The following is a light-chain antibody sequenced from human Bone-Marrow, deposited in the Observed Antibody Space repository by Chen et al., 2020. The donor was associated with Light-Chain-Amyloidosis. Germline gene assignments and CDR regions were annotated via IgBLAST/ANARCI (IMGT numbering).Light chain of an antibody. CDR2: DDS. V-gene: IGLV3-21*02. Sequence: SYVLTQPSSVSVAPVQTATIACGGNNIGSTSVHWYQQTPGQAPLLVVYDDSDRPSGIPERLSGSNSGNMATLTISRVEAGDEADYYCQVWDRSSDRPVFGGGTKLTVL. CDR1: NIGSTS. J-gene: IGLJ3*02. CDR3: QVWDRSSDRPV.